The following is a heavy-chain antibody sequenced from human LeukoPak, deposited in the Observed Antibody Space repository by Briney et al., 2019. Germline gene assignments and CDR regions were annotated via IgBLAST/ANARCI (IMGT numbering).Heavy chain of an antibody. D-gene: IGHD3-22*01. CDR3: ASGGPDYDASGYPFDY. V-gene: IGHV3-48*04. CDR2: ISSTSMTV. J-gene: IGHJ4*02. CDR1: GFTFSSYA. Sequence: GGSLRLSCAASGFTFSSYAMSWVRQAPGKGLEWLSYISSTSMTVYYAESVKGRFTISRENANNSLFLQLNSLRADDTAAYYCASGGPDYDASGYPFDYWGQGTLVIVSS.